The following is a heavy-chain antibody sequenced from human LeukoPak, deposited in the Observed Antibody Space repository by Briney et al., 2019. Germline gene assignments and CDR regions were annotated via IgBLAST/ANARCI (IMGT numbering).Heavy chain of an antibody. D-gene: IGHD5-12*01. CDR3: ARDRGYSGYDSFDY. V-gene: IGHV3-11*01. CDR2: ISSSGSTI. Sequence: GGSLRLSCAASGFTFSDYYMSWIRLAPGKGLEWVSYISSSGSTIYYADSVKGRFTISRDNAKNSLYLQMDSLRAEDTAVYYCARDRGYSGYDSFDYWGQGTLVTVSS. CDR1: GFTFSDYY. J-gene: IGHJ4*02.